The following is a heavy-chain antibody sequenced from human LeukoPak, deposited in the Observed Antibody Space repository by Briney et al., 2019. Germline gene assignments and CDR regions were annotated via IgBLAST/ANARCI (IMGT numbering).Heavy chain of an antibody. CDR1: GFIFSTYG. CDR3: SKGFGQRLVNNWFDP. V-gene: IGHV3-30*18. CDR2: ISYDGSNK. Sequence: PGGSLRLSCAASGFIFSTYGMHWLRQAPGKGLEWVAVISYDGSNKYYADSVKGRFTISRDNSKNTLYLQMSSLRTEDTAVYFCSKGFGQRLVNNWFDPWGQGTWSPSPQ. D-gene: IGHD6-13*01. J-gene: IGHJ5*02.